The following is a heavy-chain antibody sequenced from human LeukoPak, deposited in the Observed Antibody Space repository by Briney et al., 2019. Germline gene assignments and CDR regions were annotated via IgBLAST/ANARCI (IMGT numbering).Heavy chain of an antibody. J-gene: IGHJ4*02. V-gene: IGHV3-49*04. CDR3: TRDQTPYY. CDR1: GFTFCDYA. CDR2: IRSKIYGGTP. Sequence: GGYLRLYCTGSGFTFCDYAMTWVRQAPGKGLEWVGFIRSKIYGGTPEYAASVTGRFTISRDDSKGVAYLQMDSLTIEDTAVYYCTRDQTPYYWGQGTLVTVSS.